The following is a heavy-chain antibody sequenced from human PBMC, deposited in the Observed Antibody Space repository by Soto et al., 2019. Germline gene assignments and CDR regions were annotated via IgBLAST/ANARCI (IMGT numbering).Heavy chain of an antibody. CDR1: GYTFSSYG. D-gene: IGHD3-10*01. V-gene: IGHV1-18*01. CDR2: ISAYNGNT. CDR3: ARPLDYYYYSMDV. Sequence: QVQLVQSGTEVKKPGASLKVSCKASGYTFSSYGIIWVREAPGQGLEWMGWISAYNGNTHYAQRLQGRVTMTTDTSTSTAYMELRSLRSDDTAVYYCARPLDYYYYSMDVGGQGTTVTVSS. J-gene: IGHJ6*02.